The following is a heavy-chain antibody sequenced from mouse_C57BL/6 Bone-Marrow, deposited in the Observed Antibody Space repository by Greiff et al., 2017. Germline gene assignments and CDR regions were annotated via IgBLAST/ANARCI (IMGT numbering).Heavy chain of an antibody. V-gene: IGHV1-69*01. CDR3: ARAYGSSQKGYFDY. CDR1: GYTFTSYW. J-gene: IGHJ2*01. Sequence: VQLQQPGAELVMPGASVKLSCKASGYTFTSYWMHWVKQRPGQGLEWIGEIDPSDSYTNYNQKFKGKSTLTVDKSSSTAYLQRSSLTSEDSAVYYCARAYGSSQKGYFDYWGQGTTLTVSS. CDR2: IDPSDSYT. D-gene: IGHD1-1*01.